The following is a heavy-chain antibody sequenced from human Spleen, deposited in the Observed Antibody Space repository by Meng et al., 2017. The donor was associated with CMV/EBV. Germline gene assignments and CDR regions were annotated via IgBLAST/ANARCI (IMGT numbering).Heavy chain of an antibody. V-gene: IGHV3-11*04. CDR3: ARRSRYGDF. CDR2: ISSSGSTI. J-gene: IGHJ4*02. CDR1: GFTVSGNY. Sequence: GGSLRLSCTASGFTVSGNYLSWVRQAPGKGLEWVSYISSSGSTIYYADSVKGRFTISRDNAKNSLYLQMNSLRAEDTAVYYCARRSRYGDFWGQGTLVTVSS. D-gene: IGHD4-17*01.